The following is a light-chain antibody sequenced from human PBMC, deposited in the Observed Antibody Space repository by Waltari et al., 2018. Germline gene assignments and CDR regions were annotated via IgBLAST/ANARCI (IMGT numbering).Light chain of an antibody. CDR2: AAS. V-gene: IGKV1-39*01. J-gene: IGKJ5*01. Sequence: DIQMTQSPSSLSASVGDRVTITCRAGQSISNYLNWYQQKPGKAPKLLIYAASNLQSGVPSRFSCSGSGTDFTLTISSLQPEDFATYYCQQSYSTLITFGQGTRLEIK. CDR3: QQSYSTLIT. CDR1: QSISNY.